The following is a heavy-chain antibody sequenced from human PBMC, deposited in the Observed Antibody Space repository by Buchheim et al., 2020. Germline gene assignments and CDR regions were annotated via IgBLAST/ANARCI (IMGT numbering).Heavy chain of an antibody. Sequence: EVQLLESGGGLVQPGGSLRLSCAASGFTFSSYAMSWVRQAPGKGLEWVSAISGSGGSTYYADSVKGGFTISRDNSKNTLYVQMNSLRAEDTAVYYCAKGDSSSWYFSGYFDYWGQGTL. J-gene: IGHJ4*02. CDR1: GFTFSSYA. V-gene: IGHV3-23*01. CDR3: AKGDSSSWYFSGYFDY. D-gene: IGHD6-13*01. CDR2: ISGSGGST.